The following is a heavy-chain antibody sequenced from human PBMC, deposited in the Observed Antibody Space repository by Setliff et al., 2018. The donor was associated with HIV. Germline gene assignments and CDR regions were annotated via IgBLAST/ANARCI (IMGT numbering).Heavy chain of an antibody. Sequence: ASVKVSCKASGYTFTSCFLHWVRQAPGQGLEYMGIINPSDGSADYVEKFQDRVTITRDTSTSTGYMEMSSLRSEDTAIYYCAKEYHTAATGTRVANYFDYWGQGTLVTVSS. J-gene: IGHJ4*02. D-gene: IGHD6-13*01. V-gene: IGHV1-46*01. CDR1: GYTFTSCF. CDR2: INPSDGSA. CDR3: AKEYHTAATGTRVANYFDY.